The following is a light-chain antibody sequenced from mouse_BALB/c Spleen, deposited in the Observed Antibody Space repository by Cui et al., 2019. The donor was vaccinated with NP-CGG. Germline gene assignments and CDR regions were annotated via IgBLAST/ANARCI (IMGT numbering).Light chain of an antibody. CDR2: GTN. J-gene: IGLJ1*01. CDR3: ALWYSNHWV. Sequence: QAVLTHESALTTSPGETVTLTCRSSTGAVTTSNYANWVQAKPDHLFTGLIGGTNNRVPGVPARFSGSLIGDKAALTITGAQTEDEAIYFCALWYSNHWVFGGGTKLTVL. V-gene: IGLV1*01. CDR1: TGAVTTSNY.